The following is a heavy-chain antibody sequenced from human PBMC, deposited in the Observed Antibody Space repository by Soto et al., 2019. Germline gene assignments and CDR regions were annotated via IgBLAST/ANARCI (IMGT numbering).Heavy chain of an antibody. Sequence: SETLSLTCTVSGGSISSYYWSWIRQPPGKGLEWIGYIYYSVSTNYNPSLKSRVTISVDTSKNQFSLKLSSVTAADTAVYYCARDNTGSGSYYNGYYYYGMDVWGQGTTVTVSS. J-gene: IGHJ6*02. CDR2: IYYSVST. V-gene: IGHV4-59*01. CDR3: ARDNTGSGSYYNGYYYYGMDV. CDR1: GGSISSYY. D-gene: IGHD3-10*01.